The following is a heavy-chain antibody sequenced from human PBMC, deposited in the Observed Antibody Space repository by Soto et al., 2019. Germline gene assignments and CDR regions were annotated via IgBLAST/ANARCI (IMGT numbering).Heavy chain of an antibody. CDR3: ARLVTMIVGDAFDI. J-gene: IGHJ3*02. D-gene: IGHD3-22*01. CDR2: IYYSGST. V-gene: IGHV4-59*08. CDR1: GGSISSYY. Sequence: SETLSLTCTVSGGSISSYYWSWIRQPPGKGLEWIGYIYYSGSTNYNPSLKSRVTISVDTSKSQFSLKLSSVTAADTAVYYCARLVTMIVGDAFDIWGQGTMVTVSS.